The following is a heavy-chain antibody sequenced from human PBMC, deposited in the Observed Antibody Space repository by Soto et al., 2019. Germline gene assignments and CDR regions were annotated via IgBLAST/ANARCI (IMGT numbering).Heavy chain of an antibody. D-gene: IGHD3-3*02. CDR2: MFYGVST. Sequence: SETLSLTCTVSGSSINSSGYYWGWIRQPPGKGLEWIGSMFYGVSTYYNPSLKSRVTVSVDTSKNQFSLNLRSVTAADTAVYYCARLPSRHLVDYWGQGTLVAVSS. V-gene: IGHV4-39*01. CDR3: ARLPSRHLVDY. J-gene: IGHJ4*02. CDR1: GSSINSSGYY.